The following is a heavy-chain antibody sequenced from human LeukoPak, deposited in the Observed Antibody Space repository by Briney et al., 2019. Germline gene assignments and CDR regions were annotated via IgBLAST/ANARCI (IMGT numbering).Heavy chain of an antibody. CDR3: ARAVRGYSYAYLPF. CDR1: GYTFSSYG. V-gene: IGHV1-18*01. J-gene: IGHJ4*02. Sequence: ASVKVSCKASGYTFSSYGISWVRQAPGQGLEWMGWISAYDGNTNYAQKLQGRVTMTTDTSTSTAYLELRSLRSDATAVYYCARAVRGYSYAYLPFWGQGTLVTVSS. D-gene: IGHD5-18*01. CDR2: ISAYDGNT.